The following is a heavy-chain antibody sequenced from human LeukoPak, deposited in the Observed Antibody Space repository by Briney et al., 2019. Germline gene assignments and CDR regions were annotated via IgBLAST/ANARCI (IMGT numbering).Heavy chain of an antibody. CDR3: ARDYCSSTSCRVPNY. J-gene: IGHJ4*02. V-gene: IGHV1-46*01. CDR1: GYTFTSYY. Sequence: ASVKVSCKASGYTFTSYYMHWVRQAPGQGLEWMGIINPSGGSTSYAQKFQGRVTMTRDTSTSTVYMELSSLRSEGTAVYYCARDYCSSTSCRVPNYWGQGTLVTVSS. CDR2: INPSGGST. D-gene: IGHD2-2*01.